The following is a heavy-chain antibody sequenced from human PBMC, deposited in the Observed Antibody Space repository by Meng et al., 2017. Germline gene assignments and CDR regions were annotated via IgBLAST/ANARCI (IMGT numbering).Heavy chain of an antibody. CDR1: GYTFTSYA. D-gene: IGHD3-22*01. J-gene: IGHJ4*02. CDR3: ARDSYYYDSSGSTSHDY. CDR2: INTNTGNP. Sequence: GQPGQSGSWFKKPGGSVKVSCKASGYTFTSYAMNWVRQAPGQGLEWMGWINTNTGNPTYAQGFTGRFVFSLDTSVSTAYLQISSLKAEDTAVYYCARDSYYYDSSGSTSHDYWGQGTLVTVSS. V-gene: IGHV7-4-1*02.